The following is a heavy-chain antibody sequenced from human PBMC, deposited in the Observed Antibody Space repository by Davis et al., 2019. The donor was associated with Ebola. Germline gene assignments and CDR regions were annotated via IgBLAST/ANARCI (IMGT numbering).Heavy chain of an antibody. CDR3: ARGGITMMVVPRDYYYGLDA. J-gene: IGHJ6*02. CDR1: GYTFTSYA. Sequence: ASVKVSCKASGYTFTSYAMHWVRQAPGQRLEWMGWINAGNGNTKYSQKFQGRVTMTRDTSISTAYMELSRLRSDDTAVYYCARGGITMMVVPRDYYYGLDAWGQGTTVTVSS. V-gene: IGHV1-3*01. CDR2: INAGNGNT. D-gene: IGHD3-22*01.